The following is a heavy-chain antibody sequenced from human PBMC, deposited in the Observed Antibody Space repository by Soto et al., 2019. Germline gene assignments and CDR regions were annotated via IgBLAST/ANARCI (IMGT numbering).Heavy chain of an antibody. CDR1: GFTFSSYE. CDR2: IGTAGDT. D-gene: IGHD6-19*01. V-gene: IGHV3-13*01. Sequence: EVQLVESEGGWVQPGGSLRLSCAASGFTFSSYEMHWVHQPTGKGLEWVSAIGTAGDTYYAGSVKGRFTISRENAKNSLYLQMNSLRAEDTAVYYWAREQPTSEPAVGALDYWGQGTLVTVSS. CDR3: AREQPTSEPAVGALDY. J-gene: IGHJ4*02.